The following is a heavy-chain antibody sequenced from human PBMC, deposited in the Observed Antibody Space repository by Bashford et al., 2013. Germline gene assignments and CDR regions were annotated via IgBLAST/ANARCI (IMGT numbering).Heavy chain of an antibody. CDR2: IYYSGST. J-gene: IGHJ6*02. D-gene: IGHD3-16*01. V-gene: IGHV4-39*07. CDR1: GGSISSGGYY. CDR3: ARGKGAYYYYGMDV. Sequence: SETLSLTCTVSGGSISSGGYYWSWIRQPPGKGLEWIGSIYYSGSTNYNPSLKSRVTMSVDTSKNQFSLKLSSVTAADTAVYYCARGKGAYYYYGMDVWGQGTTVTVSS.